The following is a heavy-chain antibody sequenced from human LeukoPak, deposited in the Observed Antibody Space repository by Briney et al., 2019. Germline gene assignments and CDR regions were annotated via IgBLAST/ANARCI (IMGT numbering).Heavy chain of an antibody. CDR1: SGSFSGYY. J-gene: IGHJ4*02. V-gene: IGHV4-34*01. Sequence: PSETLSLTCAVYSGSFSGYYWSWIRQPPGKGLEWIGEINHSGSTNYNPSLKSRVTISVDTSKNQFSLTLSSVTAADTAVYYCARVARCTSCFDVDYWGQGTLVTVSS. CDR3: ARVARCTSCFDVDY. D-gene: IGHD2-2*01. CDR2: INHSGST.